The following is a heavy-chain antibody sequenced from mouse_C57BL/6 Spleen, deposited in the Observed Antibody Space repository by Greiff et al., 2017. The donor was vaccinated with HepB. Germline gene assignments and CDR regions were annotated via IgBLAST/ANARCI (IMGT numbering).Heavy chain of an antibody. CDR2: IHPNSGST. J-gene: IGHJ2*01. CDR1: GYTFTSYW. V-gene: IGHV1-64*01. Sequence: QVQLQQSGAELVKPGASVKLSCKASGYTFTSYWMHWVKQRPGQGLEWIGMIHPNSGSTNYNEKFKSKATLTVDKSSSTAYMQLSSLTSEDSAVYYCAREEGDFQDYFDYWGQGTTLTVSS. CDR3: AREEGDFQDYFDY.